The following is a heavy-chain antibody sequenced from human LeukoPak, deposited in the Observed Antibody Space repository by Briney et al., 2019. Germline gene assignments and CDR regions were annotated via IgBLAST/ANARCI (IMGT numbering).Heavy chain of an antibody. CDR1: GYTFTSYY. CDR3: ARDGGGGTYYFDY. V-gene: IGHV1-46*01. CDR2: INANNGST. D-gene: IGHD1/OR15-1a*01. Sequence: ASVKVSCKASGYTFTSYYIHWVRQTPGQGLEWMGIINANNGSTTNAQSVQGRGTMTRDTSTSTDYMELSSLRSEDTAVYYCARDGGGGTYYFDYWGQGTLVTVSS. J-gene: IGHJ4*02.